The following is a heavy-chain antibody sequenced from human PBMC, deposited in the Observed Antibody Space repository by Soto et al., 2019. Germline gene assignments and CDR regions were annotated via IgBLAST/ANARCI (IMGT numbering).Heavy chain of an antibody. CDR3: ASGFDCSSSSCYRKNRYSSRRTNYGMDV. J-gene: IGHJ6*02. CDR1: GVTFSSNA. D-gene: IGHD2-2*02. CDR2: IIPIFGTA. V-gene: IGHV1-69*13. Sequence: ASVKVSCKASGVTFSSNAIRSARHAPGQGLEWMGGIIPIFGTANYAQKFQVRVTITADESTSTAYMELSSLRSEDTAVYYCASGFDCSSSSCYRKNRYSSRRTNYGMDVWGQGTTVTVSS.